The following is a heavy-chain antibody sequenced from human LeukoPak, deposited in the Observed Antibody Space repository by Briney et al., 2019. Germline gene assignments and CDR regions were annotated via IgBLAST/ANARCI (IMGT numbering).Heavy chain of an antibody. CDR1: GFTFSSYE. D-gene: IGHD6-6*01. CDR3: ARGGAARPDI. CDR2: ISSTSVSI. J-gene: IGHJ3*02. V-gene: IGHV3-48*03. Sequence: GGSLRLSCAASGFTFSSYEMNWVRQAPGKGLEWVSYISSTSVSINYADSVRGRFTISRDNARNSLYLQVDSLRVDDTAIYYCARGGAARPDIWGQGTKVIISS.